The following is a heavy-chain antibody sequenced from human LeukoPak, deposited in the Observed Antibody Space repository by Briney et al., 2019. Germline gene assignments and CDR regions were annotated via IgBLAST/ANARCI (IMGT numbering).Heavy chain of an antibody. CDR1: TFTFTPGW. CDR3: ASLDTAHPSGVH. V-gene: IGHV3-7*01. Sequence: GGSLRLSCEASTFTFTPGWMSWVRQAPGKGLEWVAMMKRDGGEKHYVDSVRGRFTISRDNAKNSPYLQMDSLRDENTAVYYCASLDTAHPSGVHWGQGTLVTVSS. CDR2: MKRDGGEK. D-gene: IGHD5-18*01. J-gene: IGHJ4*02.